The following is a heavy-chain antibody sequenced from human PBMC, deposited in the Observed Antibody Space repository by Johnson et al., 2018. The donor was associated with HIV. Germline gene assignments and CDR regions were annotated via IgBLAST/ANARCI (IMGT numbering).Heavy chain of an antibody. Sequence: VQLVESGGGVVRPGGSLRLSCGASGFTFDNYAMSWVRQAPGKGLEWVSGINRNGGRTGYADSVKGRFTISRDNSKNTLYLQMNSLRAEDTAVYYCAKDNWGTRAYAFDIWGQGTMVTVSS. CDR1: GFTFDNYA. D-gene: IGHD7-27*01. CDR2: INRNGGRT. CDR3: AKDNWGTRAYAFDI. V-gene: IGHV3-20*04. J-gene: IGHJ3*02.